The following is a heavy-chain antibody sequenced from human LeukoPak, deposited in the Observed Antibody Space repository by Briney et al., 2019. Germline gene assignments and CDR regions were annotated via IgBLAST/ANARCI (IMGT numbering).Heavy chain of an antibody. CDR3: ARDLNMQWLELYYFDY. V-gene: IGHV4-39*07. CDR1: GGSISSSSYY. D-gene: IGHD6-19*01. Sequence: SETLSLTCTVSGGSISSSSYYWGWIRQPPGKGLEWIGSIYYSGSTYYNPSLKSRVTISVDTSKNQFSLKLSSVTAADTAVYYCARDLNMQWLELYYFDYWGQGTLVTVSS. J-gene: IGHJ4*02. CDR2: IYYSGST.